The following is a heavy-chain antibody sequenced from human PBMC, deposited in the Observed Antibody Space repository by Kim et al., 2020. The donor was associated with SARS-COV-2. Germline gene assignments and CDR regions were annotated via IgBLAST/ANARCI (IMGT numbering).Heavy chain of an antibody. CDR3: ARDQYRYGDYPHYYYGMDV. Sequence: ASVKVSCKASGYTFTSYAMYWVRQAPGQRLEWMGWINAGNGNTKYSQKFQGRVTITRDTSASTAYMELSSLRSEDTAVYYCARDQYRYGDYPHYYYGMDVWGQGTTVTVSS. J-gene: IGHJ6*02. CDR1: GYTFTSYA. D-gene: IGHD4-17*01. V-gene: IGHV1-3*01. CDR2: INAGNGNT.